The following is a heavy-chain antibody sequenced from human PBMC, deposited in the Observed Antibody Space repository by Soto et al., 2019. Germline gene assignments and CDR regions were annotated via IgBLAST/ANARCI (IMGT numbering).Heavy chain of an antibody. V-gene: IGHV4-39*01. CDR2: IYYSGST. D-gene: IGHD4-4*01. Sequence: SETLSLTCTVSGGSISSSSYYWGWIRQPPGKGLEWIGIIYYSGSTYYNPSLKSRVTISVDTSKNQFSLKVSSVTAADTAVYYCARHSNRNYGLYYFDYWGLGALVTVSS. CDR1: GGSISSSSYY. J-gene: IGHJ4*02. CDR3: ARHSNRNYGLYYFDY.